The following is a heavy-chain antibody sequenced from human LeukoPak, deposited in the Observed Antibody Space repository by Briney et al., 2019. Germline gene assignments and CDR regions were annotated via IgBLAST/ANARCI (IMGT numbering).Heavy chain of an antibody. CDR3: AREEGESYGDWFDP. CDR2: INHSGST. J-gene: IGHJ5*02. D-gene: IGHD4-17*01. V-gene: IGHV4-34*01. CDR1: GGSFSGYY. Sequence: SETLSLICAVYGGSFSGYYWSWIRQPPGKGLEWIGEINHSGSTNYNPSLKSRVTISVDTSKNQFSLKLSSVTAADTAVYYCAREEGESYGDWFDPWGQGTLVTVSS.